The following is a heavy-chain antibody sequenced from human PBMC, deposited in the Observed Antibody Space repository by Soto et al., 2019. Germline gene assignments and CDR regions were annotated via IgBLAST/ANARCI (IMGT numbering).Heavy chain of an antibody. CDR1: GGSISSGGYS. CDR2: IYHSGST. V-gene: IGHV4-30-2*01. D-gene: IGHD2-8*02. CDR3: ARDKITGLFDY. Sequence: SETLSLTCAVSGGSISSGGYSWSWIRQPPGKGLEWIGYIYHSGSTYYNPSLKSRVTISVDTSKNQFSLNLSSVTAADTAVYYCARDKITGLFDYWGQGTLVTVSS. J-gene: IGHJ4*02.